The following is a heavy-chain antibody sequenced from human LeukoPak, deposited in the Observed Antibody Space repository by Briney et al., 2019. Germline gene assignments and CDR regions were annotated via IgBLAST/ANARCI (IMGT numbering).Heavy chain of an antibody. CDR1: GYTFTSYG. D-gene: IGHD6-13*01. Sequence: ASVKVSCKASGYTFTSYGISWVRQAPGQGLEWMGWISAYNGNTNYAQKLQVRVPMTTDTSTSAADMELRSLRSDDTAVYYCARDSGIAAAGSRGETFDSWGQGTMVTVSS. J-gene: IGHJ3*02. CDR3: ARDSGIAAAGSRGETFDS. V-gene: IGHV1-18*04. CDR2: ISAYNGNT.